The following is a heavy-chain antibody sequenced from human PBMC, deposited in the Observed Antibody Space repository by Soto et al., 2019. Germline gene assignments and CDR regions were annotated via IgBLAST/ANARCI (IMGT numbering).Heavy chain of an antibody. Sequence: SETLSLTCAVYGGSFSGYYWSWIRQPPGKGLEWIGEINHSGSTNYNPSLKSRVTISVDTSKNQFSLKLSSVTAADTAVYYCARVRGTKRGVSYFDYWGQGTLVTVSS. CDR1: GGSFSGYY. V-gene: IGHV4-34*01. CDR2: INHSGST. D-gene: IGHD2-8*01. J-gene: IGHJ4*02. CDR3: ARVRGTKRGVSYFDY.